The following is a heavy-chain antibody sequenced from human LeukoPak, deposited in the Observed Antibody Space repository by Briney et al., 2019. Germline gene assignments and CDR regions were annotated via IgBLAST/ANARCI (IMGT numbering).Heavy chain of an antibody. CDR2: IYYSGST. Sequence: SETLSLTCTVSGGSISSYYWSWIRQPPGKGLEWIGYIYYSGSTNYNPSLKSQVTISVDTSKNQFSLKLSSVTAADTAVYYCARARIMITFGGVIVIGPSDYWGQGTLVTVSS. J-gene: IGHJ4*02. D-gene: IGHD3-16*02. V-gene: IGHV4-59*12. CDR1: GGSISSYY. CDR3: ARARIMITFGGVIVIGPSDY.